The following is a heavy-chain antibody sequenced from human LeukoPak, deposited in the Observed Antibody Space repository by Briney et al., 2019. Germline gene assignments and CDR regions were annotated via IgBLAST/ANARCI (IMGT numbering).Heavy chain of an antibody. CDR2: ISGDGSDT. CDR3: VRVQVVVPSAFDYCDY. D-gene: IGHD2-2*01. Sequence: GGSLRLSCAASGFTFSTYWLHWVRHAPGKGMAWVSRISGDGSDTEYADSMKGRFTVSRDNAKNTLYLQMNSLRADDTAVYYCVRVQVVVPSAFDYCDYWGQGTLVTVSS. V-gene: IGHV3-74*03. J-gene: IGHJ4*02. CDR1: GFTFSTYW.